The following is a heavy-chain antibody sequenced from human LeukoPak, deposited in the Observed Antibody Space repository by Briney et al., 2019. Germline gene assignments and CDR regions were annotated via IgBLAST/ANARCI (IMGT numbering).Heavy chain of an antibody. Sequence: SETLSLTCTVSGGSISSSSYYWGWIRQPPGKGLEWIGSIYYSGSTYYNPSLKSRVTISVDTSKNQFSLKLSSVTAADTAVYYCARQIFISSTIYYYYYMDVWGKGTTVTVSS. CDR3: ARQIFISSTIYYYYYMDV. J-gene: IGHJ6*03. D-gene: IGHD2-2*01. CDR1: GGSISSSSYY. V-gene: IGHV4-39*01. CDR2: IYYSGST.